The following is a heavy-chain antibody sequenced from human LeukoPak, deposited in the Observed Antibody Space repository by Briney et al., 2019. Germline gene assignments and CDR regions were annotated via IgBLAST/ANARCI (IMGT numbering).Heavy chain of an antibody. CDR2: ISSSSSYI. J-gene: IGHJ4*02. V-gene: IGHV3-21*01. D-gene: IGHD3-10*01. Sequence: GGVLRLSCAASGFTFSNYSMNLGRPAPGKGLEWVSSISSSSSYIYYADSVKGRFTISRDNAKNSLYLQMNSLRAEDTAVYYCARGGGYFDYWGQGTLVTVSS. CDR3: ARGGGYFDY. CDR1: GFTFSNYS.